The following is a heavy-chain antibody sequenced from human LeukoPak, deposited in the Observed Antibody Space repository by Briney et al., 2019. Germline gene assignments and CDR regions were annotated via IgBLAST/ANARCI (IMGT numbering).Heavy chain of an antibody. J-gene: IGHJ4*02. CDR3: AKGYGSGSYLADY. CDR2: ISGSGGST. Sequence: PGGSLRLSCAASGFIFSSYAMNWARQAPGKGLEWVSAISGSGGSTYYADSVKGRFTISRDNSENTLYLQMNSLRAEDTAVYYCAKGYGSGSYLADYWGQGTLVTVSS. CDR1: GFIFSSYA. D-gene: IGHD3-10*01. V-gene: IGHV3-23*01.